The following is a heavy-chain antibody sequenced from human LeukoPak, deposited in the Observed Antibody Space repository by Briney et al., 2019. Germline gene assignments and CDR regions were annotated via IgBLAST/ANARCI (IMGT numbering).Heavy chain of an antibody. D-gene: IGHD6-13*01. CDR2: IHYSGST. V-gene: IGHV4-59*01. J-gene: IGHJ3*02. CDR3: ARAGYSSSWYSALDI. Sequence: SETLSLTCTVSGGSISPYYWSWIRQSPGKGLEWIGHIHYSGSTNYNPSLKSRVTISVDPSKNQLSLRVNSMTAADTALYYCARAGYSSSWYSALDIWGQGTMVTVSS. CDR1: GGSISPYY.